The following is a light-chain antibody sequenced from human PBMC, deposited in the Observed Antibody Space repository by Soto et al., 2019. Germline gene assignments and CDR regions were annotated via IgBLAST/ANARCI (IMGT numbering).Light chain of an antibody. CDR3: SSYAGSNNLV. Sequence: QSALTQPTSAAGSPGQSVTISCTGTISDVGGYNYVSWYQQHPGKAPKLMIYEVSKRPSGVPDRFSGSKSGNTASLTVSGLQAEDEADYYCSSYAGSNNLVFGGGTKLTVL. J-gene: IGLJ2*01. CDR2: EVS. V-gene: IGLV2-8*01. CDR1: ISDVGGYNY.